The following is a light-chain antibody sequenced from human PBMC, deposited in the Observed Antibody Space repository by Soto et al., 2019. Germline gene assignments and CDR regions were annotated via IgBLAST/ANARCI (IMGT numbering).Light chain of an antibody. V-gene: IGLV2-8*01. CDR1: SSDIGLYTY. CDR3: SLYAGIKGV. CDR2: EVT. J-gene: IGLJ2*01. Sequence: QSALTQPPSASGSPGQSVSISCTGISSDIGLYTYVSWYQHHPGKAPKLILYEVTQRPSGVPDRFSGSKSGNTAFLTVSGLQAEDDAYYYCSLYAGIKGVFGGGTKLTVL.